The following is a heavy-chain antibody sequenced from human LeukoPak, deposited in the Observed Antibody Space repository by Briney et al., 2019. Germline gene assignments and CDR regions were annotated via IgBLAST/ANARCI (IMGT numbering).Heavy chain of an antibody. CDR1: GYTFTSYY. CDR2: INPSGGST. J-gene: IGHJ5*02. CDR3: ARVSSARDGGNWFDP. V-gene: IGHV1-46*01. Sequence: GASVTVSCKACGYTFTSYYMHWVRQAPGQGLEWMGIINPSGGSTSYAQKFQGRVTMTRDMSTSTVYMELTSLRSEDTAVSYCARVSSARDGGNWFDPWGQGTLVTVSS. D-gene: IGHD3-16*01.